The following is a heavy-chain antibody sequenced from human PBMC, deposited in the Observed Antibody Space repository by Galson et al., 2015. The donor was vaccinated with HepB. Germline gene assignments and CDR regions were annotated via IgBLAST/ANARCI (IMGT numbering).Heavy chain of an antibody. CDR3: AHSVLGIAVAGTGSNWFDP. CDR1: GLSLSTSGVG. D-gene: IGHD6-19*01. CDR2: IYWNDDK. J-gene: IGHJ5*02. V-gene: IGHV2-5*01. Sequence: PALVKPTQTLTLTCTFSGLSLSTSGVGVGWIRQPPGKALEWLALIYWNDDKRYSPSLKSRLTITKDTSKNQVVLTMTNMDPVDTATYYCAHSVLGIAVAGTGSNWFDPWGQGTLVTVSS.